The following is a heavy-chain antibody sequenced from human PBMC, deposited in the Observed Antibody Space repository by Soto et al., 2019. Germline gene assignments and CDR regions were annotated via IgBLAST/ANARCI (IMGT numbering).Heavy chain of an antibody. CDR3: ARDGGEGLQRSLITMVRGVTGYDY. CDR1: GFTFSSYG. CDR2: IWYDGSNK. D-gene: IGHD3-10*01. J-gene: IGHJ4*02. V-gene: IGHV3-33*01. Sequence: GGSLRLSCAASGFTFSSYGMHWVRQAPGKGLEWVAVIWYDGSNKYYEHPVKGRFTISRENSKNTRYRQMNSLRAEDTVVYYCARDGGEGLQRSLITMVRGVTGYDYWGQGTLVTVSS.